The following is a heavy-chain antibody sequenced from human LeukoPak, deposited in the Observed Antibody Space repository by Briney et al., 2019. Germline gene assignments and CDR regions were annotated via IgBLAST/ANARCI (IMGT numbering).Heavy chain of an antibody. CDR1: GFTFSTYW. Sequence: GGFLRLSCAASGFTFSTYWMHCVREAPGKGLVWVSRINIDGGGTSYADSVKGGFTISRDNAKTTRYLQMKSRRAEDTPGYYWARGYYGLDDYGSQGTLVTVSS. CDR3: ARGYYGLDDY. V-gene: IGHV3-74*01. CDR2: INIDGGGT. D-gene: IGHD4-17*01. J-gene: IGHJ4*02.